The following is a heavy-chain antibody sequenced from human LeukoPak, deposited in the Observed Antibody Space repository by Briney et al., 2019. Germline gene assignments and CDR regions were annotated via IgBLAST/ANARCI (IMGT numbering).Heavy chain of an antibody. J-gene: IGHJ4*02. CDR3: ARDSFSSSWYPFDY. Sequence: GGSLRLSCAASGFTVSSNYMSWVRQAPGKGLEWVSDIYSGGSTYYADSVKGRFTISRDNSKNTLYLQMNSLRAEDTAVYYCARDSFSSSWYPFDYWGQGTLVTVSS. CDR2: IYSGGST. CDR1: GFTVSSNY. D-gene: IGHD6-13*01. V-gene: IGHV3-66*01.